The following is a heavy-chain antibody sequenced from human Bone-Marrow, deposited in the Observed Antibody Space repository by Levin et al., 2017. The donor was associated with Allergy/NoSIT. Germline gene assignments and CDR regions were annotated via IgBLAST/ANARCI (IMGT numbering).Heavy chain of an antibody. CDR1: GGTFSSYA. CDR3: ARSRAAGTHMDV. J-gene: IGHJ6*03. Sequence: KPGESLKISCKASGGTFSSYAISWVRQAPGQGLEWMGGIIPIFGTANYAQKFQGRVTITADKSTSTAYMELSSLRSEDTAVYYCARSRAAGTHMDVWGKGTTVTVSS. V-gene: IGHV1-69*06. CDR2: IIPIFGTA. D-gene: IGHD6-13*01.